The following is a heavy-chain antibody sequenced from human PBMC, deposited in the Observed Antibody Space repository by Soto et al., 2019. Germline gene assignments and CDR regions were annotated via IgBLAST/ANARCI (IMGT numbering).Heavy chain of an antibody. CDR3: AHSTSTRHYDFWSGPRPDV. D-gene: IGHD3-3*01. J-gene: IGHJ6*02. CDR1: GFSLSTSGVG. Sequence: QITLKESGPTLVKPTQTLTLTCTFSGFSLSTSGVGVGWIRQPPGKALEWLALIYWDDDKRYSPSLKSRLTITKDTSKTQVVLTMTNMDPVDTATYYCAHSTSTRHYDFWSGPRPDVWGQGTTVTVSS. V-gene: IGHV2-5*02. CDR2: IYWDDDK.